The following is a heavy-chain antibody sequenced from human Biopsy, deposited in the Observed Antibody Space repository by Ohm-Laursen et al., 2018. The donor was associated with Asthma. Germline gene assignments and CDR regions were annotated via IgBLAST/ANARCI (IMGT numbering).Heavy chain of an antibody. CDR3: ARAASTTVFWSGYSHNWFDP. D-gene: IGHD3-3*01. CDR2: INHSGST. J-gene: IGHJ5*02. CDR1: GGSFSAYY. Sequence: TLSLTCLVYGGSFSAYYWSWIRQPPGKGLEWIAEINHSGSTNYNPSLKSRVTMSVDTSKNQLFLNLSSVTAADTAVYYCARAASTTVFWSGYSHNWFDPWGQGTLVTVSS. V-gene: IGHV4-34*01.